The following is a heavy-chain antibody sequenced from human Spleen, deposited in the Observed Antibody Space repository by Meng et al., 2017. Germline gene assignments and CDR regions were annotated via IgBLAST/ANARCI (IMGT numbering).Heavy chain of an antibody. V-gene: IGHV3-33*06. J-gene: IGHJ4*02. CDR2: IWYDGTTK. CDR3: AKDRRGRMEPRDY. CDR1: GFTFSNYG. D-gene: IGHD1-1*01. Sequence: GESLKISCAASGFTFSNYGMHWVRQAPGKGLEWVADIWYDGTTKYYADSVKGRFSISRDNSRNTLYLEMNSLRAEDTAVYYCAKDRRGRMEPRDYWGQGTLVTVSS.